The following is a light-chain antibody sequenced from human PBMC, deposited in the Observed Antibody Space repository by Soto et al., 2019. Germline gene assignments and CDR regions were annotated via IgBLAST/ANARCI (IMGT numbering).Light chain of an antibody. CDR3: QQYGRSPPTT. Sequence: EMVLTQSPGTLSLSPGERATLSCRASQSVSSNYLAWYQQKPGQAPRLLIYGASSRATGIPDRFSGSGSGTDFTLTISRLEPEDFAVYYCQQYGRSPPTTFGQGTRLEIK. CDR2: GAS. J-gene: IGKJ5*01. V-gene: IGKV3-20*01. CDR1: QSVSSNY.